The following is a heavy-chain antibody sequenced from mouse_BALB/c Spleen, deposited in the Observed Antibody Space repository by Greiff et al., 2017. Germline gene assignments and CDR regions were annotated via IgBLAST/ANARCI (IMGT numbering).Heavy chain of an antibody. CDR3: ARRLPPFAY. Sequence: DVKLQESGGGLVKPGGSLKLSCAASGFAFSSYDMSWVRQTPEKRLEWVAYISSGGGSTYYPDTVKGRFTISRDNAKNTLYLQMSSLKSEDTAMYYCARRLPPFAYWGQGTLVTVSA. D-gene: IGHD2-2*01. CDR1: GFAFSSYD. CDR2: ISSGGGST. V-gene: IGHV5-12-1*01. J-gene: IGHJ3*01.